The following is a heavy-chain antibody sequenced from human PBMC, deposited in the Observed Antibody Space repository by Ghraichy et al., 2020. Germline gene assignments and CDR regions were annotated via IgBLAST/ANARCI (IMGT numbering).Heavy chain of an antibody. CDR2: IQYPGST. CDR1: GGSISSYY. V-gene: IGHV4-59*01. D-gene: IGHD6-13*01. CDR3: ARLSAAAFDP. Sequence: ETLSLTCTVSGGSISSYYWSWIRQPPGKGLEWIGYIQYPGSTTYSPSLKSRVTISLDTSKNQFSLKVNSVTAADTAVYYCARLSAAAFDPWGQGILVTVSS. J-gene: IGHJ5*02.